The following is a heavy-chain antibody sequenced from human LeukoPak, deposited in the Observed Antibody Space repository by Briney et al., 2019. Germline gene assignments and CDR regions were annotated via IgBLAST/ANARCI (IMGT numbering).Heavy chain of an antibody. CDR1: GFTFSNAW. Sequence: PGGSLRLSCAASGFTFSNAWMSWVRQAPGMGLEWVGRIKSKTDGGTTDYAAPVKGRFTISRDDSKNTLYLQMNSLKTEDTAVYYCTTREYYYYYMDVWGKGTTVTVSS. CDR2: IKSKTDGGTT. CDR3: TTREYYYYYMDV. V-gene: IGHV3-15*01. J-gene: IGHJ6*03.